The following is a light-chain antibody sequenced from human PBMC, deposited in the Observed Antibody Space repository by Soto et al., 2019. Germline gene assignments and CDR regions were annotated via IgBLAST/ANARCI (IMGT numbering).Light chain of an antibody. CDR1: QRITTY. Sequence: IHMTQSPSSLSASVGDRVTITCRASQRITTYLNWYQQKPGKAPKLLISTAATLQGGVPSRFSGRGSETHFTLNITSLQPEDFATYFCQQSYRTPYTFGQGTKLEIK. CDR3: QQSYRTPYT. CDR2: TAA. V-gene: IGKV1-39*01. J-gene: IGKJ2*01.